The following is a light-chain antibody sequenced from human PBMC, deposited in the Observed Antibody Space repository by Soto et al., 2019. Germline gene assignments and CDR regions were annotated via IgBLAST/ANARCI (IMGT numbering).Light chain of an antibody. CDR1: YFNIGRNT. J-gene: IGLJ2*01. Sequence: QSVLTQPPSASGTPGQRVTISCSGSYFNIGRNTVNWFQQLPGTAPELLIYASNRRPSGVPDRFSGSKSGTSASLAISGLQSDDEADYFCASWDDTLNGLVFGGGTKLTVL. CDR3: ASWDDTLNGLV. V-gene: IGLV1-44*01. CDR2: ASN.